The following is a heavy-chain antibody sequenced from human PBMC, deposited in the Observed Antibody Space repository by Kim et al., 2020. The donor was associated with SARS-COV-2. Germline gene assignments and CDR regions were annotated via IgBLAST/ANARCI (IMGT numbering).Heavy chain of an antibody. D-gene: IGHD2-15*01. CDR2: FDPEDGET. Sequence: ASVKVSCKVSGYTLTELSMHWVRQAPGKGLEWMGGFDPEDGETIYAQKFQGRVTMTEDTSTDTAYMELSSLRSEDTAVYYCATLDIVVVVAAGDAKSNWFDPWGQGTLVTVSS. J-gene: IGHJ5*02. CDR1: GYTLTELS. V-gene: IGHV1-24*01. CDR3: ATLDIVVVVAAGDAKSNWFDP.